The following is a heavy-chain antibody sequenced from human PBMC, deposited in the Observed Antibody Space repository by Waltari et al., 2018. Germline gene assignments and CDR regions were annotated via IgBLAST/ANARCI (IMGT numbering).Heavy chain of an antibody. J-gene: IGHJ4*02. Sequence: EVQLLESGGGLVQPGGSLRLSCAASGFTFSSYAMSWVRQAPGKGLEWVSVIDSGGSSTYYADSVKGRFTISRDNSKNTLYLQMNSLRAEDTAVYYCAKDPVGSVWANEGEGWDYFDYWGQGTLVTVSS. CDR1: GFTFSSYA. CDR3: AKDPVGSVWANEGEGWDYFDY. V-gene: IGHV3-23*03. D-gene: IGHD3-10*01. CDR2: IDSGGSST.